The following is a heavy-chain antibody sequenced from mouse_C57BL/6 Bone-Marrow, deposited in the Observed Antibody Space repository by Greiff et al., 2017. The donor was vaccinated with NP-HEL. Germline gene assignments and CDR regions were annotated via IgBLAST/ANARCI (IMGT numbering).Heavy chain of an antibody. Sequence: VQLQQSGPGLVQPLQSLSITCTVSGFSLTSYGVHWVRQSPGKGLEWLGVIWRGGSTDYNAAFMSRLSITKDNSKSQVFFKMNSLQADDTAIYYCAKNAAASDYYAMDYWGQGTSVTVSS. CDR3: AKNAAASDYYAMDY. CDR1: GFSLTSYG. D-gene: IGHD6-1*01. V-gene: IGHV2-5*01. CDR2: IWRGGST. J-gene: IGHJ4*01.